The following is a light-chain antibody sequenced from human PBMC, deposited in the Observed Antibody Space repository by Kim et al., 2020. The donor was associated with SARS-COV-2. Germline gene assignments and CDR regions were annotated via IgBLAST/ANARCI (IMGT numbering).Light chain of an antibody. V-gene: IGKV3-11*01. CDR2: DAS. Sequence: EIVLTQSPATLSSSPGERATLSCRASQSVSSYLAWYQQKPGQAPRLLIYDASNRATGIPARFSGSGSGTDFTLTISSLEAEDFAVYYCQQRSNWPPVTFGQGTRLEIK. CDR3: QQRSNWPPVT. CDR1: QSVSSY. J-gene: IGKJ5*01.